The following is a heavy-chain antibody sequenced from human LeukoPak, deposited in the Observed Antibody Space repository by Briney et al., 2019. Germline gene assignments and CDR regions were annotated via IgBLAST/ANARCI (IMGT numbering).Heavy chain of an antibody. J-gene: IGHJ4*02. CDR2: ISGSGGST. CDR1: GFTFSNYA. Sequence: GGSLRLSCAASGFTFSNYAMSWVRQAPGKGREWVSAISGSGGSTYYADSVKGRFTISRDNSKNTLYLQMNSLRAEDTAVYYCATRSSYFDYWGQGTLVTVSS. V-gene: IGHV3-23*01. CDR3: ATRSSYFDY.